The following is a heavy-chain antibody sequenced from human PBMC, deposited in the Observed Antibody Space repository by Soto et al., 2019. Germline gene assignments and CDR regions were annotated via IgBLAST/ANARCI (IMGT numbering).Heavy chain of an antibody. V-gene: IGHV1-69*13. D-gene: IGHD5-18*01. CDR2: IIPIFGTA. CDR1: GGTFSSYA. Sequence: GASVKVSCKTSGGTFSSYAISWVRQAPGQGLEWMGGIIPIFGTANYAQKFQGRVTITADESTSTAYMELSSLRSEDTAVYYCARGGPRGYSYGYGYWGQGTLVTVS. CDR3: ARGGPRGYSYGYGY. J-gene: IGHJ4*02.